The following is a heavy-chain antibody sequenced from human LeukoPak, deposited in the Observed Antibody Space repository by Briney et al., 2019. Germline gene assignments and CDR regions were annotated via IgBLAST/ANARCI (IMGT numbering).Heavy chain of an antibody. V-gene: IGHV1-2*02. D-gene: IGHD6-19*01. J-gene: IGHJ4*02. CDR1: GYTFTGYY. Sequence: ASVKVSCKASGYTFTGYYMHWVRQAPGQGLEWMGWINPNSGGTNYAQKFQGRVTMTEDTSTDTAYMELSSLRSEDTAVYYCATGGVPAQWLVHWGQGTLVTVSS. CDR2: INPNSGGT. CDR3: ATGGVPAQWLVH.